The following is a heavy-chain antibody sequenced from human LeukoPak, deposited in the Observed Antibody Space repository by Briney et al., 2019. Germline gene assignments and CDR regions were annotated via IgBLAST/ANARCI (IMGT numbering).Heavy chain of an antibody. D-gene: IGHD6-19*01. V-gene: IGHV4-59*12. CDR1: GGSMRNYY. CDR2: SYYGGST. J-gene: IGHJ4*02. Sequence: SETLSLTCTVSGGSMRNYYWSWIRQTPGKGLEWIGYSYYGGSTIYNPSLKSRVTISVDTSKNQFSLKLSSVTAADTAVYYCAREEPLAVAGHFDYWGQGTLVTVSS. CDR3: AREEPLAVAGHFDY.